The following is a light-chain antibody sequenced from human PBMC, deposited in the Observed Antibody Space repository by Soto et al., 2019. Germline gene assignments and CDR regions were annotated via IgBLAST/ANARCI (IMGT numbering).Light chain of an antibody. CDR3: QQLSGHPPSIT. V-gene: IGKV1-9*01. J-gene: IGKJ5*01. Sequence: DIQLTQSPSFLSASVGDRVTVTCRASQGITNYLAWYQQKPGTAPKLLIYAASTLQSGVPSRFSGSGSGTEFTLTISSLQTEDFATYYCQQLSGHPPSITFGQGTRLEIK. CDR1: QGITNY. CDR2: AAS.